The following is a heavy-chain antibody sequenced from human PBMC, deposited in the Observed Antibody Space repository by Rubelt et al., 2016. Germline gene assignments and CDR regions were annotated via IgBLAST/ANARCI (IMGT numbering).Heavy chain of an antibody. CDR3: ARDLSPPPHYYGMDV. CDR2: ISYDGSNK. V-gene: IGHV3-30*04. J-gene: IGHJ6*02. Sequence: QVQLVESGGGVVQPGRSLRLSCAASGFTFSSYAMHWVRQAPGKGLEWVAVISYDGSNKYYADSVKGRFTISRDNSKKTLYLQMNSLRAEDTAVYYCARDLSPPPHYYGMDVWGQGTTVTVSS. D-gene: IGHD3-3*02. CDR1: GFTFSSYA.